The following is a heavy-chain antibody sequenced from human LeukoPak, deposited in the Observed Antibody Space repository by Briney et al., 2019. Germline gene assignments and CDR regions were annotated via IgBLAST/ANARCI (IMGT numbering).Heavy chain of an antibody. CDR2: IKTKTDGGTT. V-gene: IGHV3-15*01. CDR1: GFTFSKAW. CDR3: TTFLHGYTFDY. D-gene: IGHD5-24*01. Sequence: GGSLRLSCVASGFTFSKAWMSWVRQAPGKGLEWVGRIKTKTDGGTTDYAPPVKGRFTISRDDSKNTLYLQMNSLKFEDTAIYYCTTFLHGYTFDYWGQGTLVTVSS. J-gene: IGHJ4*02.